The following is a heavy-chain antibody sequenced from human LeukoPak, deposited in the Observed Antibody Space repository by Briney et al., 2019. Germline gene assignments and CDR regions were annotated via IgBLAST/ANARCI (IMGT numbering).Heavy chain of an antibody. J-gene: IGHJ4*02. V-gene: IGHV3-30*18. CDR2: ISYDGSNK. CDR3: AKALTFYSGSYDY. D-gene: IGHD1-26*01. Sequence: GGSLRLSCAPSGFTFSSYWMQWVRQAPGRGLVWVAVISYDGSNKYYADSVKGRFTISRDNSKNTLYLQMNSLRAKDTAVYYCAKALTFYSGSYDYWGQGTLVTVSS. CDR1: GFTFSSYW.